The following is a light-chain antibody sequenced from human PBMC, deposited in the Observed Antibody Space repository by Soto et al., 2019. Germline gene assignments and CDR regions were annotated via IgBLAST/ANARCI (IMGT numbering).Light chain of an antibody. J-gene: IGKJ5*01. CDR2: AAS. CDR3: QQTYSTPPIT. CDR1: QSISSY. V-gene: IGKV1-39*01. Sequence: DIQMTQSPSSLSASVGDRVTITCRASQSISSYLNWYQHKPGKAPKLLIYAASSLQGGVPSRFSGSGSGADFTLTISSLQPEDFATYYCQQTYSTPPITFGQGTRLEMK.